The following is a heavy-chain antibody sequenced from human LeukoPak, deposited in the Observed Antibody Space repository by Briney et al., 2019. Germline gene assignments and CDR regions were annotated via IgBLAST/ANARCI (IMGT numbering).Heavy chain of an antibody. CDR1: GFTFSSYS. J-gene: IGHJ4*02. CDR2: ISSSSSYI. V-gene: IGHV3-21*01. D-gene: IGHD4-17*01. CDR3: ARSYGDYAKRFDY. Sequence: PGGSLRLSCAASGFTFSSYSMNWVRQAPGKGLEWVSSISSSSSYIYYADSVKGRLTISRDNAKNSLYLQMNSLRAEDTAVYYCARSYGDYAKRFDYWGQGTLVTVSS.